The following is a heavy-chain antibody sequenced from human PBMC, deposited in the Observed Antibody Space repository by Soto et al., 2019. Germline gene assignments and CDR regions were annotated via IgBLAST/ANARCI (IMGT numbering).Heavy chain of an antibody. CDR3: VGMFWFVDLLFDY. Sequence: HLQLQESGPGLVKPSETLSLTCTVSDDSITSGAYYWGLIRQPPGKGLEWIGTIQYRGSTYNNPSLKSRFTMSLDAANNQYSPMLTSVTAAHTIVYFCVGMFWFVDLLFDYWCPGTLVTLSS. D-gene: IGHD3-10*01. J-gene: IGHJ4*02. CDR2: IQYRGST. V-gene: IGHV4-39*01. CDR1: DDSITSGAYY.